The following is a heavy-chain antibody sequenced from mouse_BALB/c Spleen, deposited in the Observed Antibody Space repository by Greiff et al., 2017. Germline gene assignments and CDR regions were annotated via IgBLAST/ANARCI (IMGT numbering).Heavy chain of an antibody. CDR2: INPSNGGT. CDR1: GYTFTSYY. V-gene: IGHV1S81*02. J-gene: IGHJ4*01. Sequence: VQLQQPGAELVKPGASVKLSCKASGYTFTSYYMYWVKQRPGQGLEWIGGINPSNGGTNFNEKFKSKATLTVDKSSSTAYMQLSSLTSEDSAVYYCTRSNYGNLDYAMDYWGQGTSVTVSS. CDR3: TRSNYGNLDYAMDY. D-gene: IGHD2-1*01.